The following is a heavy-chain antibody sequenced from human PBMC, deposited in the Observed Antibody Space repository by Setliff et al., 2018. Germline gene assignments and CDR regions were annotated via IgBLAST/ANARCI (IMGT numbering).Heavy chain of an antibody. CDR3: ARDPGPDWAYNYFDP. J-gene: IGHJ5*02. V-gene: IGHV1-2*02. D-gene: IGHD3-9*01. CDR1: GYTFTGYY. CDR2: INPNSGGT. Sequence: ASVKVSCKASGYTFTGYYMNWVRQAPGQGLEWMGWINPNSGGTTYKDKFRGRVTMTSDTSISTAYMELGSLTSDDTAVYYCARDPGPDWAYNYFDPWGQGTLVTVSS.